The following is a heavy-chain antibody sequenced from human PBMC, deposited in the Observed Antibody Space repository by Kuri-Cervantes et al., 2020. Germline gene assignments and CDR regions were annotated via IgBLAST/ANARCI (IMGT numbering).Heavy chain of an antibody. CDR2: ISSSSYYI. CDR3: ARVSYSHGYSYPYFSDF. J-gene: IGHJ4*02. Sequence: GESLKISCAASGFTFSSHSINWVRQAPGKGLEWVSSISSSSYYIYYADSVKGRFTISRDNAKNSLYLQMDSLRAEDTAVYYCARVSYSHGYSYPYFSDFWGQGTLVTVSS. D-gene: IGHD5-18*01. V-gene: IGHV3-21*03. CDR1: GFTFSSHS.